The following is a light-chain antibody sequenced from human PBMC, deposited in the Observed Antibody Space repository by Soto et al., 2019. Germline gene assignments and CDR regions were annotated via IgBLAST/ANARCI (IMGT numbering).Light chain of an antibody. CDR1: QSINNW. CDR2: KAS. V-gene: IGKV1-5*03. J-gene: IGKJ1*01. CDR3: QQYDTYWT. Sequence: DIQMTQSPSALSASVGDRVTITSRASQSINNWLAWYQQKPGKAPKLLIYKASNLDIGVPSRFSGSGSGTEFTLTISSLQPDDFATYYCQQYDTYWTFGHGTKVEIK.